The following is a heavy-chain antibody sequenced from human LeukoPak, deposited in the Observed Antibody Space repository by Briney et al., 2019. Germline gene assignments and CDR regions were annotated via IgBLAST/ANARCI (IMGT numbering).Heavy chain of an antibody. V-gene: IGHV1-18*01. CDR2: IGRDGDDR. Sequence: ASVKFSCKTSGYTFSNYGISWVRQAPGQGLEWMGWIGRDGDDRKYAAKVQGRVTMTKDTSTSTAYMELRSLTSDDTAVYYCVRGMAVAGIYLYWGQGTLVTVSS. CDR3: VRGMAVAGIYLY. CDR1: GYTFSNYG. J-gene: IGHJ4*01. D-gene: IGHD6-19*01.